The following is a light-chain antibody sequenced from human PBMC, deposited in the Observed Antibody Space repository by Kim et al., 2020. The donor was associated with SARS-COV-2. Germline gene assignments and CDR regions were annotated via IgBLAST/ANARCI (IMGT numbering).Light chain of an antibody. V-gene: IGKV3-11*01. CDR3: HHRSDWPLT. Sequence: EIVLTQSPATLSLSPGERATLSCSASRSVSTFLAWYQQKPGQAPRLLIYDASNRATGIPPRFSGSGSGTDFTLTISSLEPDDFAVYYCHHRSDWPLTFGGGTKVEIK. J-gene: IGKJ4*01. CDR2: DAS. CDR1: RSVSTF.